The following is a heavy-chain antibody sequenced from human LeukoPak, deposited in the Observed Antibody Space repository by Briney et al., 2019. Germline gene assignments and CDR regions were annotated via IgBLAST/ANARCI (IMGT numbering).Heavy chain of an antibody. CDR2: IYTSGST. CDR1: GGSISSGSYY. J-gene: IGHJ4*02. D-gene: IGHD3-3*01. Sequence: SETLSLTCTVSGGSISSGSYYWSWIRQPAGKGLEWIGRIYTSGSTNYNPSLKSRVTISGDASKNQFSLKLSSVTAADTAVYYCTRGSIFADYWGQGTPVTVSS. CDR3: TRGSIFADY. V-gene: IGHV4-61*02.